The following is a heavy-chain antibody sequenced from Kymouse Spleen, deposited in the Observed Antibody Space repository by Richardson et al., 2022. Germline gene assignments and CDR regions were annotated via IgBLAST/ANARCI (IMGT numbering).Heavy chain of an antibody. CDR3: ARGGYSYGEGYGMDV. CDR1: GFTFSSYG. V-gene: IGHV3-33*01. CDR2: IWYDGSNK. J-gene: IGHJ6*02. Sequence: QVQLVESGGGVVQPGRSLRLSCAASGFTFSSYGMHWVRQAPGKGLEWVAVIWYDGSNKYYADSVKGRFTISRDNSKNTLYLQMNSLRAEDTAVYYCARGGYSYGEGYGMDVWGQGTTVTVSS. D-gene: IGHD5-18,IGHD5-18*01.